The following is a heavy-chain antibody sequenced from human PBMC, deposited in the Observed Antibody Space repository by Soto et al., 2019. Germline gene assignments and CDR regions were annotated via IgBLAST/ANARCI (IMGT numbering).Heavy chain of an antibody. CDR3: ARGPTDYYDNSANYFLDY. V-gene: IGHV1-18*01. CDR2: ISTYNGNT. Sequence: QVQLVQSGAEVKKPGASVKVSCKASGYTFITYGVSWVRQAPGQGLDWLGWISTYNGNTRYAERLQGRDTMTTDTTTNTDYMELRNLRSDDTAVYYCARGPTDYYDNSANYFLDYWGQGTLVTVSS. J-gene: IGHJ4*02. D-gene: IGHD3-22*01. CDR1: GYTFITYG.